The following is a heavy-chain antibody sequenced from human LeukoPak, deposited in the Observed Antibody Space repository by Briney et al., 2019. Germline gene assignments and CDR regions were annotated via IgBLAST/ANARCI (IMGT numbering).Heavy chain of an antibody. V-gene: IGHV1-2*02. CDR2: INPRDGGT. Sequence: ASVKVSCKGSGYTFTDYYLHWVRQAPGQGLEWVGYINPRDGGTSSPQNFRGRVTMTTDASSSTAYMESSRLTSDDTAIYYCAREGNGLLSKDLDYWGQGTLVTVSS. CDR1: GYTFTDYY. CDR3: AREGNGLLSKDLDY. J-gene: IGHJ4*02. D-gene: IGHD2-15*01.